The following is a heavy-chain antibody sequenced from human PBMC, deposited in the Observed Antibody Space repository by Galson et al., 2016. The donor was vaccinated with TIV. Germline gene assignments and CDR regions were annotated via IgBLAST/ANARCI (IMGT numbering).Heavy chain of an antibody. V-gene: IGHV3-30*02. Sequence: SLRLSCAASGFTFSNSVMHWVRQAPGKGLEWVAFIWFDGTTKKYADAVKGRFTLSRDTSKNTLYLQMNSLRSEDTAMYFCAKGTPSEYYYGVDVWGQGTTVTVSS. J-gene: IGHJ6*02. D-gene: IGHD2/OR15-2a*01. CDR3: AKGTPSEYYYGVDV. CDR1: GFTFSNSV. CDR2: IWFDGTTK.